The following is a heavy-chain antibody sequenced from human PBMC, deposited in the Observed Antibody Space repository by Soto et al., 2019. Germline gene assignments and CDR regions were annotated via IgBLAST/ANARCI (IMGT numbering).Heavy chain of an antibody. D-gene: IGHD5-18*01. CDR1: GVSISSNNW. J-gene: IGHJ5*02. V-gene: IGHV4-4*02. CDR3: ARDRGTEDSYGSSGWSDP. Sequence: PSETLSLTCAVSGVSISSNNWWSWVRQSPGKGLEWLGEIYHTGTTNYNPSLQSRVTLSVAKSKNQFSLKLISVTAADTAVYYCARDRGTEDSYGSSGWSDPWGQGTLVTV. CDR2: IYHTGTT.